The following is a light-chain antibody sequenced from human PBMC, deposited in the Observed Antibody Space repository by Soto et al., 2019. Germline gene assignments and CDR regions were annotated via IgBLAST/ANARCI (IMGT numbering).Light chain of an antibody. CDR2: DVT. Sequence: QSALTQPASVSGSPGQSITVSCTGTSGDVGAYNYVSWYQQHPGKAPKLIIYDVTNRPSGISNRFSGAKSGNTASLTISGLQAEDDADYYCSSYQSSRTYVFGTGTKVTVL. CDR1: SGDVGAYNY. CDR3: SSYQSSRTYV. V-gene: IGLV2-14*01. J-gene: IGLJ1*01.